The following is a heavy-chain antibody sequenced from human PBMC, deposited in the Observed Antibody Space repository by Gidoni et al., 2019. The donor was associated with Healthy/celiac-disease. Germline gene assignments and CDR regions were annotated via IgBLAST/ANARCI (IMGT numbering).Heavy chain of an antibody. D-gene: IGHD2-15*01. V-gene: IGHV1-2*02. CDR3: ASWGLYCSGGSCGDY. CDR2: INPNSGGT. CDR1: GYTFTGYY. Sequence: QVQLVQSGAEVKKPGASVKVSCKDSGYTFTGYYMHWVRQAPGQGLEWMGWINPNSGGTNYAQKCQGRVTMTRDTSISTAYMELSRLRSDDTAVYYCASWGLYCSGGSCGDYWGQGTLVTVSS. J-gene: IGHJ4*02.